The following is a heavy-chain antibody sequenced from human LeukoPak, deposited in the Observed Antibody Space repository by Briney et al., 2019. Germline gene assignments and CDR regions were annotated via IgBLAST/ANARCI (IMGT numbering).Heavy chain of an antibody. CDR2: INTNTGNP. CDR1: GYTFTSYA. Sequence: ASVKVSCKASGYTFTSYAMNWVRQAPGQGLEWMGWINTNTGNPTYAQGFTGRFVFSLDTSVSTAYLQISSLKAEDTAVYYCARGKGNYDMLAGIFDYWGQGTLVTVSS. J-gene: IGHJ4*02. D-gene: IGHD3-9*01. CDR3: ARGKGNYDMLAGIFDY. V-gene: IGHV7-4-1*02.